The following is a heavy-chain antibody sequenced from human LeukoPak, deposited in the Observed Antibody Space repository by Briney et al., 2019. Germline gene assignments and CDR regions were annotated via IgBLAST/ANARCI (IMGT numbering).Heavy chain of an antibody. V-gene: IGHV5-51*01. J-gene: IGHJ4*02. CDR3: VRGRGYCSSNSCYDFDY. CDR2: IYPGDSNI. CDR1: GYTFSNYW. Sequence: GESLKISCKGSGYTFSNYWIGWVRQVPGKGLEWMVMIYPGDSNIKNSPSFQGQVTISADKSISTAYLQWSSLKASDTAVYYCVRGRGYCSSNSCYDFDYWGQGTLVTVSP. D-gene: IGHD5-12*01.